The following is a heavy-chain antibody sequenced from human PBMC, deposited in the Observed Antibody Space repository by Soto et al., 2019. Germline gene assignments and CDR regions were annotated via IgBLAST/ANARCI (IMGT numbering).Heavy chain of an antibody. CDR2: INPSGGST. Sequence: VASVKVSCKASGYTFTSYYMHWVRQAPGQGLEWMGIINPSGGSTSYAQKFQGRVTMTRGTSTSTVYMELSSLRSEDTAVYYCARDRDSGYDFGDCSGGSCYLGAFDIWGQGTMVTVSS. J-gene: IGHJ3*02. CDR1: GYTFTSYY. D-gene: IGHD2-15*01. CDR3: ARDRDSGYDFGDCSGGSCYLGAFDI. V-gene: IGHV1-46*03.